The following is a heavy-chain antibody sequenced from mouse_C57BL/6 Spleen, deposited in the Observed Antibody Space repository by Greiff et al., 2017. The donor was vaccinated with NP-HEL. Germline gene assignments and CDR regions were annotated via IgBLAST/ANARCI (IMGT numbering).Heavy chain of an antibody. V-gene: IGHV1-69*01. D-gene: IGHD2-1*01. Sequence: QVQLQQPGAELVMPGASVKLSCKASGYTFTSYWMHWVKPRPGQGLEWIGEIDPSDSYTNYNQKFKGKSTLTVDKSSSTAYMQLSSLTSEDSAVYCCARGYYGNSAWFAYWGQGTLVTVSA. CDR1: GYTFTSYW. CDR3: ARGYYGNSAWFAY. CDR2: IDPSDSYT. J-gene: IGHJ3*01.